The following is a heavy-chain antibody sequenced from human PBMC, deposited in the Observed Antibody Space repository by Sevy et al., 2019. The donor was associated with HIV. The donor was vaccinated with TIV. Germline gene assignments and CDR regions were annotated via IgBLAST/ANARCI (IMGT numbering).Heavy chain of an antibody. CDR2: ITSSSSYK. CDR3: ARDRLWELLPFDY. J-gene: IGHJ4*02. CDR1: GFTFNIYN. Sequence: GGSLRLSCAASGFTFNIYNMNWVRQAPGKGLEWVSCITSSSSYKYYADSVKGRFTISRDNAKNSLYLQMNSLRAEDTAVYYCARDRLWELLPFDYWGQGTLVTVSS. D-gene: IGHD1-26*01. V-gene: IGHV3-21*06.